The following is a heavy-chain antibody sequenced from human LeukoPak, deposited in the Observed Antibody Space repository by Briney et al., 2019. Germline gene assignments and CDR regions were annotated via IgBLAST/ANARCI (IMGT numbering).Heavy chain of an antibody. Sequence: PGGSLRLSCAGSGFTFGSYAMSWVRQAPGKGLEWVSAISGSGDDTYYADPVKGRFTISSDNSKNTLFLKMNSLRAEATAVYYCAKMRSYYYYMDVWGKGTTVAVSS. J-gene: IGHJ6*03. CDR2: ISGSGDDT. CDR3: AKMRSYYYYMDV. V-gene: IGHV3-23*01. CDR1: GFTFGSYA.